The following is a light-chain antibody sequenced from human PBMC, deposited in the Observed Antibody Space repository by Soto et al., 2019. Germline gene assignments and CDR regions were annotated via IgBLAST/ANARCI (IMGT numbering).Light chain of an antibody. CDR3: CSYAGSSTSPYV. V-gene: IGLV2-23*01. J-gene: IGLJ1*01. CDR2: EGS. CDR1: SSDVGSYNL. Sequence: SVVTQPASLSGSPGHSITIFCTGTSSDVGSYNLVSWYQQHPGKAPKLMIYEGSKRPSGVSNRFSGSKSGNTASLTISGLQAEDEADYYCCSYAGSSTSPYVFGTGTKVTVL.